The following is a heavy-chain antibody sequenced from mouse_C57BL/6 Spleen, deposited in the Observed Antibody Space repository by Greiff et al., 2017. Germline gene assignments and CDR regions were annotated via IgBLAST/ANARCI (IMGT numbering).Heavy chain of an antibody. CDR2: ISNGGGST. D-gene: IGHD2-2*01. CDR3: ARHLVDYGYDDAMDY. V-gene: IGHV5-12*01. J-gene: IGHJ4*01. CDR1: GFTFSDYY. Sequence: EVKLMESGGGLVQPGGSLKLSCAASGFTFSDYYMYWVRQTPEKRLEWVAYISNGGGSTYYPDTVKGRFTISRDNAKNTLYLQMSRLKSEDTAMYYCARHLVDYGYDDAMDYWGQGTSVTVSS.